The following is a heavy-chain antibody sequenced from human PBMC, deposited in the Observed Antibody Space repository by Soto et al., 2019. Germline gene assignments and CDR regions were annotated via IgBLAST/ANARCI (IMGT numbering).Heavy chain of an antibody. V-gene: IGHV3-33*06. Sequence: GGSLRLSCGSSGLTFSSYGINWVRQAPGKGLEWVALIWYDASNKYYTDSVKGRFTISRDNSKNTLYLQMNSLRAEDTAVYYCAKGPNYYDSSGYPGLDYWGQGTLVTVSS. J-gene: IGHJ4*02. CDR1: GLTFSSYG. CDR3: AKGPNYYDSSGYPGLDY. D-gene: IGHD3-22*01. CDR2: IWYDASNK.